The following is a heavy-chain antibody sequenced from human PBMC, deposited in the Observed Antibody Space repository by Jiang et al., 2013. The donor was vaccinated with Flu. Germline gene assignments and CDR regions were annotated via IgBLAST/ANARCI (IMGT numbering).Heavy chain of an antibody. CDR2: IYYSGST. Sequence: GLVKPSETLSLTCTVSGGSISSYYWSWIRQPPGKGLEWIGYIYYSGSTNYNPSLKSRVTISVDTSKNQFSLKLSSVTAADTAVYYCARLVAGTLDYWGQGTLVTVSS. J-gene: IGHJ4*02. V-gene: IGHV4-59*01. CDR3: ARLVAGTLDY. CDR1: GGSISSYY. D-gene: IGHD6-19*01.